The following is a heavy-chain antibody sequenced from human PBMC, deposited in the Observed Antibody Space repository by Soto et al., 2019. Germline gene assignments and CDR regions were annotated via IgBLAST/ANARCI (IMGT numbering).Heavy chain of an antibody. Sequence: PSETLSLTCTVSGGSISSGGYYWSWIRQHPGKGLEWIGYIYYSGSTYYNPSLKSRVTISVDTSKNQFSLKLSSVTAADTAVYYCARGTTPKITLDYWGQGTLVTVSS. CDR2: IYYSGST. D-gene: IGHD2-15*01. J-gene: IGHJ4*02. CDR1: GGSISSGGYY. CDR3: ARGTTPKITLDY. V-gene: IGHV4-31*03.